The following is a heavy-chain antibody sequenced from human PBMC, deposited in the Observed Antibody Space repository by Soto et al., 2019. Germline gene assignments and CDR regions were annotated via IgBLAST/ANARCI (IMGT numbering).Heavy chain of an antibody. V-gene: IGHV1-69*12. J-gene: IGHJ6*02. CDR3: ARAPVGVVAGRYYYGMDV. CDR1: GGTFSSYA. CDR2: INPIFGTA. Sequence: QVQPVQSGAEVKKPGSSVKVSCKASGGTFSSYAISWVRQAPGQGLEWMGGINPIFGTANYAQKFQGRVTITADESTSTAYRERSSLRSEDMAVYYCARAPVGVVAGRYYYGMDVWGQGTTVTVSS. D-gene: IGHD3-22*01.